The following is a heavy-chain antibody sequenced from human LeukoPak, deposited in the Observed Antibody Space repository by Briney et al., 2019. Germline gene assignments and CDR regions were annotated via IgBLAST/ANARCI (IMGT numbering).Heavy chain of an antibody. J-gene: IGHJ3*01. D-gene: IGHD3-22*01. CDR1: EFTFSSYS. CDR3: ARGLYDDNGGF. Sequence: GGSLRLSCAASEFTFSSYSMNWVRQAPGRGLEWVSVIYSGGTIYYADSVKGRFIISRDNSKNTLFLQMNSLRADDTAVYYCARGLYDDNGGFWGQGTMVTVSS. CDR2: IYSGGTI. V-gene: IGHV3-53*01.